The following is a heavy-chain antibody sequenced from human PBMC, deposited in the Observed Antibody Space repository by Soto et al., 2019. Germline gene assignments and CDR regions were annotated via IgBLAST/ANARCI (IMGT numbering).Heavy chain of an antibody. D-gene: IGHD2-8*01. CDR1: GGSIISSLW. Sequence: SETLSLTCAVSGGSIISSLWWSWVRQSPGKGLEWIGEVYRSGSTNYNPSLKSRVTISLDESKNQFSLKLTSVTAADTAVYYCARAVYCTTAKCWDDFHYYNIDVWGQGTAVTVS. V-gene: IGHV4-4*02. J-gene: IGHJ6*02. CDR2: VYRSGST. CDR3: ARAVYCTTAKCWDDFHYYNIDV.